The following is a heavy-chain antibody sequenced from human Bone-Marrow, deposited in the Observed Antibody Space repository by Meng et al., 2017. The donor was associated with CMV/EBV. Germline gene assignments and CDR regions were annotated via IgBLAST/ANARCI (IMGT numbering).Heavy chain of an antibody. CDR1: GDSIGSGDY. J-gene: IGHJ6*01. CDR3: ARELGGGLAARWVLDV. Sequence: SETLSLTCTVSGDSIGSGDYWSWIRLPPGKGLEWIGYIFYTGSTNYNPSLKSRVTISVDTSKNQFSLNLRSVTPADTAMYYCARELGGGLAARWVLDVWGQGTTVTVSS. V-gene: IGHV4-61*08. D-gene: IGHD6-6*01. CDR2: IFYTGST.